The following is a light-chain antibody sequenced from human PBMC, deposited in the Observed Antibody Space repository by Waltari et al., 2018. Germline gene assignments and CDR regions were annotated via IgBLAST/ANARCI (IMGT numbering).Light chain of an antibody. Sequence: EVVLTQSPGTLSLSQGERATLSCRASERYRRALIWYQQKPGQAPSLLIYDTSTRATGVPDRFSGSGSGTDFSLTISRLEPEDFAVYYCQHNVRLPVTFGQGTKVEIK. CDR2: DTS. CDR3: QHNVRLPVT. J-gene: IGKJ1*01. V-gene: IGKV3-20*01. CDR1: ERYRRA.